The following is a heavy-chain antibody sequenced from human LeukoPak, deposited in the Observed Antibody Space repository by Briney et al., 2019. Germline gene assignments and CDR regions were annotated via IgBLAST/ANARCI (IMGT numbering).Heavy chain of an antibody. J-gene: IGHJ6*03. CDR2: ISGSGGST. Sequence: GGSLRLSCAASGFTFSSYGMSWVRQAPGKGLEWVSAISGSGGSTYYADSVKGRFTISRDNSKNTLYLQMNSLRAEDTAVYYCAKTGEATMVRGVIIMEAVYYYMDVWGKGTTVTISS. V-gene: IGHV3-23*01. D-gene: IGHD3-10*01. CDR1: GFTFSSYG. CDR3: AKTGEATMVRGVIIMEAVYYYMDV.